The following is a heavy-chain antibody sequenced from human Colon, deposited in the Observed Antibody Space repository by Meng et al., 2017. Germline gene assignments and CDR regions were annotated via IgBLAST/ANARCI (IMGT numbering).Heavy chain of an antibody. V-gene: IGHV6-1*01. CDR2: TYYRSKWYN. J-gene: IGHJ4*02. D-gene: IGHD5-18*01. Sequence: QVQLQQSGPGLVKPSQTLSLTCCISGDSVSSNTAAWNWIRQSPSRGLEWLGRTYYRSKWYNEYAVSVKSRMTFNADTSKNQVSLQANSVTPEDTAVYYCARDHGYSYGLPLDYWGQGILVTVSS. CDR3: ARDHGYSYGLPLDY. CDR1: GDSVSSNTAA.